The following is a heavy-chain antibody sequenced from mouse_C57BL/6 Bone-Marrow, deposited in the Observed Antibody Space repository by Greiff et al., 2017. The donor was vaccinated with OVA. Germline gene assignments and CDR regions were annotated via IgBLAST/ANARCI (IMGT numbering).Heavy chain of an antibody. CDR3: ARSPYYYNYVLFDD. CDR1: GYTFTDYY. Sequence: VQLQQSGPVLVKPGASVKMSCKASGYTFTDYYMNWVKQSHGKSLEWIGVINPYNGGTSYNQKFKGKATLTVDKSSSTAYMGLNSLTSEDSAVYYSARSPYYYNYVLFDDWGQGTTLTVSS. D-gene: IGHD2-4*01. J-gene: IGHJ2*01. V-gene: IGHV1-19*01. CDR2: INPYNGGT.